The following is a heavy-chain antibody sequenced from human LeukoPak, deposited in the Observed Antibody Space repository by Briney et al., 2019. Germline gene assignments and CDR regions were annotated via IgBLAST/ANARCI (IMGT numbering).Heavy chain of an antibody. J-gene: IGHJ4*02. CDR1: GFTFSNAW. Sequence: GGSLRLSCAASGFTFSNAWMTWVRQAPGKGLEWVGRIKCRTDGGTTDYAAPVKGRFTISRDDSKNTLYLQMNSLKTEDTAVYYCTTGLRSGYLGYWGQGTLVTVSS. V-gene: IGHV3-15*01. CDR2: IKCRTDGGTT. D-gene: IGHD5-12*01. CDR3: TTGLRSGYLGY.